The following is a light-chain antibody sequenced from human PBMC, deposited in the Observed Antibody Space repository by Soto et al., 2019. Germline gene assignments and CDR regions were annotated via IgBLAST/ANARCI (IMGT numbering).Light chain of an antibody. Sequence: DIQMTQSPSSLSASVGDIVTITCQAIQDMSNFLNWYRKKPGEAPNLLIYDAVTLETGVPLRFSGNGSVLYFSFTISSLQPEDVETYYCQQYKSIPLTFGGGNKVEIK. CDR1: QDMSNF. CDR2: DAV. V-gene: IGKV1-33*01. CDR3: QQYKSIPLT. J-gene: IGKJ4*01.